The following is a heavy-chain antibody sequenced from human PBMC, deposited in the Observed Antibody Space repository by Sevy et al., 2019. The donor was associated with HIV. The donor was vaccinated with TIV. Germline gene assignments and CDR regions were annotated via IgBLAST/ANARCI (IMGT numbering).Heavy chain of an antibody. D-gene: IGHD3-10*01. CDR2: IGTAGDT. V-gene: IGHV3-13*01. J-gene: IGHJ5*02. CDR1: GFTFSSYD. Sequence: GGSLRLSCAASGFTFSSYDMHWVRHATGKGLEWVSAIGTAGDTYYPGSVKGRFTISRENAKNSLYLQMNSLRAGDTAVYYCARGGMGPMVRGVIPFPFDPWGQGTLVTVSS. CDR3: ARGGMGPMVRGVIPFPFDP.